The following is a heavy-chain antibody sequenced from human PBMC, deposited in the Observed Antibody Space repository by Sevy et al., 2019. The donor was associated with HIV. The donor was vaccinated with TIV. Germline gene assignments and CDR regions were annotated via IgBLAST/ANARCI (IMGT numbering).Heavy chain of an antibody. CDR3: AKTKDYYDSSGSPFDS. Sequence: ASVKVSCKVSGYTLSQISMHFLRQAPGKGLEWMGSFDPEDGETIYAQKFQARVTMTEDTSTDTAYMELSSLRSDDTAVYYCAKTKDYYDSSGSPFDSWGQGTLVTVSS. J-gene: IGHJ4*02. CDR1: GYTLSQIS. V-gene: IGHV1-24*01. D-gene: IGHD3-22*01. CDR2: FDPEDGET.